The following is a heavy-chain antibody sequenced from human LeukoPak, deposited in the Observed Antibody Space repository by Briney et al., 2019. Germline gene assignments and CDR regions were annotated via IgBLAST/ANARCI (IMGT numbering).Heavy chain of an antibody. D-gene: IGHD2-21*01. CDR2: ISSSGTTT. J-gene: IGHJ4*02. V-gene: IGHV3-48*04. CDR1: GFTFSSYS. Sequence: PGGSLRLSCAASGFTFSSYSMKWVRQAPGKGLEWVSFISSSGTTTYYADSVKGRFTISRDNAKNSLFLQMNSLRVEDTAVYYCATGLFHFDYWGQGTLVTVSS. CDR3: ATGLFHFDY.